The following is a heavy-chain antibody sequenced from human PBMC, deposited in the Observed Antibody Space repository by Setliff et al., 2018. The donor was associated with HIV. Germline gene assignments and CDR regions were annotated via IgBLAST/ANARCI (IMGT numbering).Heavy chain of an antibody. CDR3: GLAMGGHRSDGRCYCFDL. V-gene: IGHV4-34*01. J-gene: IGHJ4*02. CDR1: GESFSGYS. D-gene: IGHD2-15*01. Sequence: PSETLSLTCAVYGESFSGYSWTWIRQPPGKGLEWLGEINHSGSAKYNPALKSRVTTSVDTSKKQFSLKLTSVTAADTAVYYCGLAMGGHRSDGRCYCFDLWGQGALVTVSS. CDR2: INHSGSA.